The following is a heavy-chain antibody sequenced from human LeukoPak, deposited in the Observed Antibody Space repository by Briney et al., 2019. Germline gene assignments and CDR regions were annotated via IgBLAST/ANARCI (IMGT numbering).Heavy chain of an antibody. J-gene: IGHJ4*02. CDR3: ARVSYTGSYYEY. CDR1: GYTFTSYA. CDR2: INPSGGST. Sequence: VASVKVSCKASGYTFTSYAMHWGRQAPGQGLEWMGIINPSGGSTNYVQKFQGRVTMTRDTSTSTVYMELSSLRSEDTAVYYCARVSYTGSYYEYWGQGTLVTVSS. V-gene: IGHV1-46*01. D-gene: IGHD1-26*01.